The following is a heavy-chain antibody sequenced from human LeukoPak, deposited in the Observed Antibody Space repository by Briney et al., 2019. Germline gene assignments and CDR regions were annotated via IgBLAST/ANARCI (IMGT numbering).Heavy chain of an antibody. D-gene: IGHD1-26*01. V-gene: IGHV3-23*01. J-gene: IGHJ6*03. Sequence: GGTLRLSCAASGLTFSNYGMSWVRQAPGKGLEWVSAISGSGGNTYYADSVKGRFTISRDNSKNTLYLQMNSLRAEDTAVYYCAKDDGGSYYIYYYYMDVWGKGTTVTISS. CDR1: GLTFSNYG. CDR3: AKDDGGSYYIYYYYMDV. CDR2: ISGSGGNT.